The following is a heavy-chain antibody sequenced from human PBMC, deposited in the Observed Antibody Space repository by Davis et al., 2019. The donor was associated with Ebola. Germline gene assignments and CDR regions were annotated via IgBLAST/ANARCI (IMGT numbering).Heavy chain of an antibody. CDR1: GYSFTNYW. CDR2: IYPGDSDT. V-gene: IGHV5-51*01. Sequence: GESLKISCQGSGYSFTNYWIGWVRQMPGKGLEWMGIIYPGDSDTRYSPAFLGQVIFSADKSFSTAYLQWSGLKASDTTMYYCARMGKSYYDSLWDYWGQGTLVTVSS. CDR3: ARMGKSYYDSLWDY. J-gene: IGHJ4*02. D-gene: IGHD3-10*01.